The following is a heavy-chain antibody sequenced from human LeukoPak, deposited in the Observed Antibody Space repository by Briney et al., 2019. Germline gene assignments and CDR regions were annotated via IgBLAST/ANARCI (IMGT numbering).Heavy chain of an antibody. CDR3: ARELWDYYDSSGYYRAMTDAFDI. D-gene: IGHD3-22*01. Sequence: SETLSLTCTVSGGSVSSYYWSWIRQPPGKGLEWIGYIYYSGSTNYNPSLKRRVTISVDTSKTQFSLKLSAVTAADTAVYYCARELWDYYDSSGYYRAMTDAFDIWGQGTMVTVSS. J-gene: IGHJ3*02. CDR2: IYYSGST. CDR1: GGSVSSYY. V-gene: IGHV4-59*02.